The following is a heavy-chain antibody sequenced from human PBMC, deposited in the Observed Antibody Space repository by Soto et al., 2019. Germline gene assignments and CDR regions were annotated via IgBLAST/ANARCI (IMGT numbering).Heavy chain of an antibody. J-gene: IGHJ4*02. CDR2: MNPNDGDT. CDR1: GYTFTNY. CDR3: ARENWSYVD. D-gene: IGHD1-26*01. Sequence: QAPLVQSGAEPKRPGTSVKVSCKVSGYTFTNYFHWIRQAPGQGLEWMGWMNPNDGDTEYARKFHGRVTLTRDTSINTAYMELSSRTSIDTAVYYCARENWSYVDGGQGTLVTVSS. V-gene: IGHV1-2*02.